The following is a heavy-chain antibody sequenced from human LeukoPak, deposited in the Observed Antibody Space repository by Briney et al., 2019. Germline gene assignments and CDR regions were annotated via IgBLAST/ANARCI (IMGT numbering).Heavy chain of an antibody. J-gene: IGHJ4*02. CDR1: GYSFTSYW. CDR2: TYPDDSDT. D-gene: IGHD1-26*01. V-gene: IGHV5-51*01. Sequence: GESLKISCKGSGYSFTSYWIGWVRQMPGKGLEWMGITYPDDSDTRYSPSFQGQVTISADRSISTAYLQWSSLKASDTAMYYCARHTDPNGWELLLSYYFDYWGQGTLVTVSS. CDR3: ARHTDPNGWELLLSYYFDY.